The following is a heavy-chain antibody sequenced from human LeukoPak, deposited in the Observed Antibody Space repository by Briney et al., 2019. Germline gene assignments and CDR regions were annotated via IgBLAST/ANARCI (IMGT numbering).Heavy chain of an antibody. V-gene: IGHV4-39*01. Sequence: SETLSLTCTVSGGSISSSSYYWGWIRQPPGKGLEWIGSIYYSGSTYYNPSLKSRVTISVDTSKNQFSLKLSSVTAADTAVYYCASVPAYYDFRSGYYPYYYFDYWGQGTLVSVSS. J-gene: IGHJ4*02. CDR3: ASVPAYYDFRSGYYPYYYFDY. CDR1: GGSISSSSYY. CDR2: IYYSGST. D-gene: IGHD3-3*01.